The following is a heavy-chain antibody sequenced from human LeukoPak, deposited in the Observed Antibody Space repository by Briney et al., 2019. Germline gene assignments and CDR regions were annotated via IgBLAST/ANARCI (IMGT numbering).Heavy chain of an antibody. CDR1: GYTFTSYG. CDR3: ARQLRYFDWLPQAPDY. CDR2: ISAYNGNT. Sequence: ASVKVSCKASGYTFTSYGISWVRQAPGQGLEWMGWISAYNGNTNYAQKLQGRVTMTTDTSTSTAYMELRSLRSDDTAVYYCARQLRYFDWLPQAPDYWGQGTLVTVSS. D-gene: IGHD3-9*01. V-gene: IGHV1-18*01. J-gene: IGHJ4*02.